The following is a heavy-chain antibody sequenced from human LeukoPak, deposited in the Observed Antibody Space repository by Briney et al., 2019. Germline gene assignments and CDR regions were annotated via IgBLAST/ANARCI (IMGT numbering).Heavy chain of an antibody. V-gene: IGHV4-59*01. Sequence: SETLSLTCAVYGGSFSGYYWSWIRQPPGKGLEWIGYIYYSGSTNYNPSLKSRVTISVDTSKNQFSLKLSSVTAADTAVYYCARDSPARAAAGTRVYYYYYMDVWGKGTTVTVSS. D-gene: IGHD6-13*01. CDR2: IYYSGST. CDR3: ARDSPARAAAGTRVYYYYYMDV. J-gene: IGHJ6*03. CDR1: GGSFSGYY.